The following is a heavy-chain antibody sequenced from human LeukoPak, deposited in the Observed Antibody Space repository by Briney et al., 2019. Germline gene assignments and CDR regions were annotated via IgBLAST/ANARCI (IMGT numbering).Heavy chain of an antibody. CDR3: AKDGRRYDSSGYSVDY. CDR1: GFTFTSYW. D-gene: IGHD3-22*01. CDR2: INQDGTEK. J-gene: IGHJ4*02. V-gene: IGHV3-7*01. Sequence: GGSLRLSCAASGFTFTSYWMSWVRQAPGKGLEWVASINQDGTEKHYVDSVKGRFTISRDNSKNTLYLQMNSLRAEDTAVYYCAKDGRRYDSSGYSVDYWGQGTLVTVSS.